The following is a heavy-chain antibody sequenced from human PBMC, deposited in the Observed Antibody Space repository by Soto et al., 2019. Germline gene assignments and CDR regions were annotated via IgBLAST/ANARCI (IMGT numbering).Heavy chain of an antibody. CDR2: IYYSGST. J-gene: IGHJ5*02. CDR3: ASSIVTVAGTRIWLDP. V-gene: IGHV4-59*08. Sequence: PSETLSLTCTVSSGQISSYYWSWIRKPPGKGQEWIGHIYYSGSTNYNPYLKSRVTISVDTSKNQFSLKLSSVTAADTAVYYCASSIVTVAGTRIWLDPWGQGTLVTVSP. CDR1: SGQISSYY. D-gene: IGHD6-19*01.